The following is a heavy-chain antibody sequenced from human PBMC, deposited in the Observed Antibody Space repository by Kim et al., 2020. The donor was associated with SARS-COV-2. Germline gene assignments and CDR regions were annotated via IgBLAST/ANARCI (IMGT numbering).Heavy chain of an antibody. J-gene: IGHJ4*02. V-gene: IGHV4-34*01. CDR1: GASSSRYY. CDR3: APIYGDYSDFDH. CDR2: TTHWGST. D-gene: IGHD4-17*01. Sequence: SETLSLTCAVYGASSSRYYWSWIRQPPGMGLEWIGETTHWGSTHYHPSLKSRVIISFDASRNQCSLKLSSVTAADTAMYYCAPIYGDYSDFDHWDQGTLVTVSS.